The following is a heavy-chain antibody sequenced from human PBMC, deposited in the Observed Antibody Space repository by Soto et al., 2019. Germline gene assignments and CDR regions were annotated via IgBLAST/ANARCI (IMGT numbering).Heavy chain of an antibody. J-gene: IGHJ4*02. CDR1: GGSISSYY. CDR3: ARTGPMVRGVIIEYYFDY. D-gene: IGHD3-10*01. CDR2: IYYSGST. Sequence: PSDTLSLTCTVSGGSISSYYWSWIRQPPGKGLEWIGYIYYSGSTNYNPSLKSRVTISVDTSKNQFSLKLSSVTAADTAVYYCARTGPMVRGVIIEYYFDYWGQGTLVTVSS. V-gene: IGHV4-59*01.